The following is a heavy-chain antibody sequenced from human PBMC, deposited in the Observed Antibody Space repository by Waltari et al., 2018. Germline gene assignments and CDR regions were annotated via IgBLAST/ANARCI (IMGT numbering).Heavy chain of an antibody. CDR3: AKDGADVVVAATSYFDY. CDR2: ISSSSSYI. Sequence: EVQLVESGGGLVKPGGSLRLSCAASGFTFSSYSMNWVRQAPGKGLEWVSSISSSSSYIYYADSVKGRFTISRDNAKNSLYLQMNSLRAEDTAVYYCAKDGADVVVAATSYFDYWGQGTLVTVSS. V-gene: IGHV3-21*04. CDR1: GFTFSSYS. J-gene: IGHJ4*02. D-gene: IGHD2-15*01.